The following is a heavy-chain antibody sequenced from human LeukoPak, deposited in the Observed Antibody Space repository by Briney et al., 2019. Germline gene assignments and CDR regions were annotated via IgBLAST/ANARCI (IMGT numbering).Heavy chain of an antibody. CDR3: ARAGDYYDTSGTLDY. J-gene: IGHJ4*02. CDR1: GASISSSSYY. V-gene: IGHV4-39*01. D-gene: IGHD3-22*01. CDR2: IYDSGST. Sequence: SQSHSPVWPVTGASISSSSYYWGWIRQAPGKGPEWIGTIYDSGSTYYNSSVKCPVTISVDTSNSQFYLKPSSVTAADTAVYYCARAGDYYDTSGTLDYCGQGTLVTVSS.